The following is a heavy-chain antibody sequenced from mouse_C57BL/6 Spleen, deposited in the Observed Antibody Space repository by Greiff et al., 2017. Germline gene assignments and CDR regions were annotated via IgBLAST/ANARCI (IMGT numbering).Heavy chain of an antibody. Sequence: VQRVESGPELVKPGASVKISCKASGYAFSSSWMNWVKQRPGKGLEWIGRIYPGDGDTNYNGKFKGKATLTADKSSSTAYMQLSSLTSEDSAVYFCARDDAMDYWGQGTSVTVSS. CDR1: GYAFSSSW. V-gene: IGHV1-82*01. CDR2: IYPGDGDT. CDR3: ARDDAMDY. J-gene: IGHJ4*01.